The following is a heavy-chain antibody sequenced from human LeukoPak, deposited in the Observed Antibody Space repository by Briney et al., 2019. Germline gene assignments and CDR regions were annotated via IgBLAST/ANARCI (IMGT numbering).Heavy chain of an antibody. CDR3: ARDPGQQLVNWFDP. V-gene: IGHV4-4*07. CDR2: IYTSGST. D-gene: IGHD6-13*01. CDR1: GGSISSYY. J-gene: IGHJ5*02. Sequence: PSETLSLTCTVSGGSISSYYWSWIRQPAGKGLEWIGRIYTSGSTNYNPSLKSRVTMSVDTSKNQVSLKLTSVTAADTAVYYCARDPGQQLVNWFDPWGQGTLVTVSS.